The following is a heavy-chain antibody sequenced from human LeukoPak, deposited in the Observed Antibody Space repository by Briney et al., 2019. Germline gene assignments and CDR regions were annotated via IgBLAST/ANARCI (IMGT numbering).Heavy chain of an antibody. D-gene: IGHD5-24*01. CDR3: ASYREPEMATIGAFDP. Sequence: ASVKVSCKASGYTFTGYYMHWVRQAPGQGLEWMGGIIPIFGTANYAQKFQGRVTITTDESTSTAYMELSSLRSEDTAVYYCASYREPEMATIGAFDPWGQGTLVTVSS. V-gene: IGHV1-69*05. CDR1: GYTFTGYY. J-gene: IGHJ5*02. CDR2: IIPIFGTA.